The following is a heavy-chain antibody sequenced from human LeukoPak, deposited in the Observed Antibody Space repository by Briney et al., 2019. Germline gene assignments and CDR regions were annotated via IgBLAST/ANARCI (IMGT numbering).Heavy chain of an antibody. V-gene: IGHV4-39*01. CDR3: ARHYLAAARRFREGYFDY. Sequence: PSETLSLTCTVSGGSISSSSYYWGWIRQPPGKGLEWIGSIYYSGSTNYNPSLKSRVTISVDTSKNQFSLKLSSVTAADTAVYYCARHYLAAARRFREGYFDYWGQGTLVTVSS. CDR1: GGSISSSSYY. D-gene: IGHD6-6*01. CDR2: IYYSGST. J-gene: IGHJ4*02.